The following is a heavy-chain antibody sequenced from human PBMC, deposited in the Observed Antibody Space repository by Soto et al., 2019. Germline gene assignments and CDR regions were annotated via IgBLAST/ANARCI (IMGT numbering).Heavy chain of an antibody. CDR1: GFTFSNYE. V-gene: IGHV3-64*01. CDR3: ARRGYGSRWPNVYMDV. Sequence: PGGSLRLSYLSSGFTFSNYEMHWVRQAPGKGLEYVSGISNNGAHTDYAKSVKGRFTISRDNSENTLYLQMGSLRAEDMALYYCARRGYGSRWPNVYMDVWGKGTTVTVSS. D-gene: IGHD6-13*01. J-gene: IGHJ6*03. CDR2: ISNNGAHT.